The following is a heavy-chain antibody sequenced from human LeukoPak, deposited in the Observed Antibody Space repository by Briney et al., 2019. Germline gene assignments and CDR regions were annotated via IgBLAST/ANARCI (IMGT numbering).Heavy chain of an antibody. CDR2: IRNLAHGGTT. D-gene: IGHD4-23*01. CDR3: AREDGGNSGLAFDI. J-gene: IGHJ3*02. V-gene: IGHV3-49*03. Sequence: GGSLRLSCTTSGFTFGEYTMSWFRQAAGKGLEWVGFIRNLAHGGTTQYAASVKGRFTISRDDSKSSAYLQMDSLRAEDTAVYYCAREDGGNSGLAFDIWGQGTMVTVSS. CDR1: GFTFGEYT.